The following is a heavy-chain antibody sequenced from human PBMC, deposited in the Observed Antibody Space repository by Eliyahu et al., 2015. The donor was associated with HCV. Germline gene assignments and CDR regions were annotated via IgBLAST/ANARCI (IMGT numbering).Heavy chain of an antibody. V-gene: IGHV3-9*01. CDR3: AKDIAWELLDAFDI. CDR1: GFXFDDYA. J-gene: IGHJ3*02. Sequence: EVQLVESGGGXVQPGRSLXXSCAASGFXFDDYAMHWVRQAPGKGLGWVSGISWNSGSIGYADSVKGRFTISRDNAKNSLYLQMNSLRAEDTALYYCAKDIAWELLDAFDIWGQGTMVTVSS. D-gene: IGHD1-26*01. CDR2: ISWNSGSI.